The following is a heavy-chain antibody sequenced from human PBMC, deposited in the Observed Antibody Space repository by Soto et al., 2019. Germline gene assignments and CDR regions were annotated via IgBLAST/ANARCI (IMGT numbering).Heavy chain of an antibody. V-gene: IGHV3-15*01. D-gene: IGHD6-19*01. CDR3: TTGVAGSFDS. Sequence: EVQLVESGAGLVKPGGSLRLSCAASGFTFSSAWMNWVREVPGRELEWIGRIKSKPDGGTTEYAAPVKGRFTISRDDSKNMLYLQMNSVKTEDTAMYSCTTGVAGSFDSWGQGTLVIVSS. J-gene: IGHJ5*01. CDR2: IKSKPDGGTT. CDR1: GFTFSSAW.